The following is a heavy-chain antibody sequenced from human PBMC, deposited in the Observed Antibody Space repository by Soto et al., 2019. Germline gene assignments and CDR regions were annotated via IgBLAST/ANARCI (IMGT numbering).Heavy chain of an antibody. CDR1: GGSISSSSYY. D-gene: IGHD2-15*01. CDR3: ATQGYCSGGSCYSDWFDP. J-gene: IGHJ5*02. V-gene: IGHV4-39*01. Sequence: SETLSLTCTVSGGSISSSSYYWGWIRQPPGKGLEWIGSIYYSGSTYYNPSLKSRVTISVDTSKNQFSLKLSSVTAADTAVYYCATQGYCSGGSCYSDWFDPWGQGTLVTVSS. CDR2: IYYSGST.